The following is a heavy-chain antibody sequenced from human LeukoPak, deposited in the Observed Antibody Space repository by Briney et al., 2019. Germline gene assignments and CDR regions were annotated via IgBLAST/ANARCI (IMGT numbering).Heavy chain of an antibody. CDR1: GGSISSHY. D-gene: IGHD3-10*01. V-gene: IGHV4-59*08. J-gene: IGHJ5*02. CDR3: ARHATGSYSVPWLDP. Sequence: SETLFLTCTVSGGSISSHYWSWIRQPPGKGLEWIGYFSDSGSTIYNPSLKSRVTILGDTSKNQFSLKLSSVTAADTAVYYCARHATGSYSVPWLDPWGQGTLVTVSS. CDR2: FSDSGST.